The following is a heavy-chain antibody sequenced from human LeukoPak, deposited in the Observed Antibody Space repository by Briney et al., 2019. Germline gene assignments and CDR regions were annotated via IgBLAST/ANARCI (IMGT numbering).Heavy chain of an antibody. J-gene: IGHJ4*02. D-gene: IGHD2-15*01. Sequence: SDTLSLTCTVSGGSISSYYWSWIRQTPGKGLEWMGDINYSGSTNYNPSLKSRVTISVDTSKNQFSLKLSSVTAADTAVYYCAREEDKGTLDYWGQGTLVTVSS. CDR3: AREEDKGTLDY. CDR1: GGSISSYY. V-gene: IGHV4-59*01. CDR2: INYSGST.